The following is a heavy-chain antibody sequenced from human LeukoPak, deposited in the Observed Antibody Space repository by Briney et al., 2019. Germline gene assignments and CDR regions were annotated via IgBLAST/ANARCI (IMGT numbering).Heavy chain of an antibody. J-gene: IGHJ4*02. CDR3: AREKGRYYDSSGYYYEDGKYFDY. D-gene: IGHD3-22*01. Sequence: GGSLRLSCAASGFTFSSYAMHWVRQAPGKGLEWVAVISYDGSNKYYAESVKGRFTISRDNSKNTLYLQMNSVRAEDTAVYYCAREKGRYYDSSGYYYEDGKYFDYWGQGALVTVSS. CDR2: ISYDGSNK. CDR1: GFTFSSYA. V-gene: IGHV3-30*04.